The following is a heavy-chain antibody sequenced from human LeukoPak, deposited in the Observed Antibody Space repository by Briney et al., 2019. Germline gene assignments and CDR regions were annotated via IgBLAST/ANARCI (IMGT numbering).Heavy chain of an antibody. J-gene: IGHJ4*02. CDR3: ARQRGDILTGYYMPRGFDY. D-gene: IGHD3-9*01. V-gene: IGHV3-23*01. Sequence: GGSLRLSCAGSGFTFDTYGMTWVRQAPGKGLEWVSSLSGSGDNTFCADSVKGRFTVSRDNAKNTLYLQMTHLRAEDMAVYYCARQRGDILTGYYMPRGFDYWGQGTLVTASS. CDR1: GFTFDTYG. CDR2: LSGSGDNT.